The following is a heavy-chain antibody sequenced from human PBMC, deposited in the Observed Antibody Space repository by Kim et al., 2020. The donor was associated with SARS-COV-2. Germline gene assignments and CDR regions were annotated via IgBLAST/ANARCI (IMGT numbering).Heavy chain of an antibody. D-gene: IGHD3-10*01. CDR3: ARGSLWGGDY. V-gene: IGHV3-11*01. CDR2: ISHGGTTM. Sequence: GGSLRLSCAASGFTFGDYAMSWIRQAPGKGLEWISYISHGGTTMYYADSVRGRFTISRDNAKNSLYLQMDSLRAEDTAVYYCARGSLWGGDYWGHGTLVT. CDR1: GFTFGDYA. J-gene: IGHJ4*01.